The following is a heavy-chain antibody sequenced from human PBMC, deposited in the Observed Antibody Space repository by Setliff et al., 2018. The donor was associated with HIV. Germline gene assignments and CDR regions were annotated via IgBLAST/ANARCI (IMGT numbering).Heavy chain of an antibody. CDR2: INHSGST. J-gene: IGHJ4*02. CDR3: ARGPPKYYYDSSWYYFDY. Sequence: SETLSLTCAVYGGSFSGYYWSWIRQSPGKGLEWIGEINHSGSTNYNPSLKSRVAISVDTSKNQFSLKLSSVTAADTSVYYCARGPPKYYYDSSWYYFDYWSQGTLVTVSS. CDR1: GGSFSGYY. V-gene: IGHV4-34*01. D-gene: IGHD3-22*01.